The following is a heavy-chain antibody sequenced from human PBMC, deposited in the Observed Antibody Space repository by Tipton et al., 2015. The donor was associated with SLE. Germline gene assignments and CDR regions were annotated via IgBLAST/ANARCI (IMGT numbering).Heavy chain of an antibody. CDR3: ARRRGSSGWSNNWFDP. J-gene: IGHJ5*02. CDR2: IFYSGST. Sequence: TLSLTCGVSGGYISDSYWSWIRQTPGKGLEWIGYIFYSGSTNYNPSLKSRVTISVDTSKNQFSLKLKSVTAADSAVYYCARRRGSSGWSNNWFDPWGQGTLVTVSS. CDR1: GGYISDSY. V-gene: IGHV4-59*07. D-gene: IGHD6-19*01.